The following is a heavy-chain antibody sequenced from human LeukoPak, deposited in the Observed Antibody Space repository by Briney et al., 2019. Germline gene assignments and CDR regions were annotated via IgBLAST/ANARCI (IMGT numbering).Heavy chain of an antibody. CDR3: AAWVGESYAPYYYYGMDV. CDR2: IYYSGST. V-gene: IGHV4-59*01. J-gene: IGHJ6*04. CDR1: GGSISSYY. Sequence: PSETLSLTCTVSGGSISSYYWSWIRQPPGKGLEWIGYIYYSGSTNYNPSLKSRVTIPVDTSKNQFSLKLSSVTAADTAVYYCAAWVGESYAPYYYYGMDVWGKGTTVTVSS. D-gene: IGHD3-10*01.